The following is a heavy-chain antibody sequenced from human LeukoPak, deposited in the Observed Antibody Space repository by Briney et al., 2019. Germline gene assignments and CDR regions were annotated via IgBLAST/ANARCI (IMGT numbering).Heavy chain of an antibody. CDR1: GGSISSSSYY. V-gene: IGHV4-39*01. CDR2: IYYSGST. D-gene: IGHD6-19*01. J-gene: IGHJ4*02. Sequence: SETLSLTCTVSGGSISSSSYYWGWIRQPPGKGLEWIGSIYYSGSTYYNPSLKSRVTISVDTSKNQFSLKLSSVTAADTAVYYRARHFSGGWYPCFDYWGQGTLVTVSS. CDR3: ARHFSGGWYPCFDY.